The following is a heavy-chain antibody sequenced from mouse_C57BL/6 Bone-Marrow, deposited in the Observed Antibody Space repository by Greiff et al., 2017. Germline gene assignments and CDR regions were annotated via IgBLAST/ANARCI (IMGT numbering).Heavy chain of an antibody. CDR1: GYTFTSYD. D-gene: IGHD1-1*01. V-gene: IGHV1-85*01. CDR2: IYPRDGST. CDR3: ARDYGSSYWYFDG. J-gene: IGHJ1*03. Sequence: QVQLKESGPELVKPGASVKLSCKASGYTFTSYDINWVKQRPGQGLEWIGWIYPRDGSTKYNEQFKGKATLTADTSSSTAYMELHSLTSEDSADYCGARDYGSSYWYFDGWGTGTTVTVSS.